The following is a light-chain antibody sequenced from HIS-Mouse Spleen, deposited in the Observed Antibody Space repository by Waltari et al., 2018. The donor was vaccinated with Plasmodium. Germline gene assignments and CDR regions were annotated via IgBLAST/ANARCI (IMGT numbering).Light chain of an antibody. CDR3: QSADSSATYVV. V-gene: IGLV3-25*03. CDR1: ALPKQY. Sequence: SYELTQPPSVSVSPGQTARITCSGDALPKQYAYWYQQKPGQAPVLVIYKDSERPTRIPERVSGSSSGTTVTLTISGVQAEDEADYYWQSADSSATYVVFGGGTKLTVL. CDR2: KDS. J-gene: IGLJ2*01.